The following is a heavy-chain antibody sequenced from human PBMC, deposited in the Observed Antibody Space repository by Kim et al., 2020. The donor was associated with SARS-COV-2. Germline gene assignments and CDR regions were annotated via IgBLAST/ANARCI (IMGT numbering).Heavy chain of an antibody. CDR3: ARGKRFTFGGVIPFDP. Sequence: SETLSLTCAVYGGSFSGYYWSWIRQPPGKGLEWIGEINHSGSTNYNPSLKSRVTISVDTSKNQFSLKLSSVTAADTAVYYCARGKRFTFGGVIPFDPWGQGTLVTVSS. J-gene: IGHJ5*02. CDR1: GGSFSGYY. CDR2: INHSGST. V-gene: IGHV4-34*01. D-gene: IGHD3-16*02.